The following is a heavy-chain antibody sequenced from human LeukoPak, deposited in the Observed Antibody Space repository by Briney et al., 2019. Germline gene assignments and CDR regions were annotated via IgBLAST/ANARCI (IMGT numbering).Heavy chain of an antibody. J-gene: IGHJ4*02. CDR3: AKVVAVAGNSLGY. V-gene: IGHV3-21*04. D-gene: IGHD6-19*01. CDR1: GFTFSSYN. Sequence: GGSLRLSCAASGFTFSSYNMNWVRQAPGKGLEWVSSITSSSTYIYYADSVKGRFTISRDNARNSLYLQMNSLRAEDTAVYYCAKVVAVAGNSLGYWGQGTLVTVSS. CDR2: ITSSSTYI.